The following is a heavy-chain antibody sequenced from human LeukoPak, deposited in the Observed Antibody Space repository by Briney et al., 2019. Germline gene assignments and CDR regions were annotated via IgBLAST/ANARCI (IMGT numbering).Heavy chain of an antibody. D-gene: IGHD6-19*01. Sequence: GGSLRLSCAASGFTFSDYYMSWIRQAPGKGLEWVPYISSSGSTIYYADSVKGRFTISRDNAKNSLYLQMNSLRAEDTAVYYCARVRYSSGWRYFDYWGQGTLVTVSS. V-gene: IGHV3-11*01. CDR1: GFTFSDYY. J-gene: IGHJ4*02. CDR3: ARVRYSSGWRYFDY. CDR2: ISSSGSTI.